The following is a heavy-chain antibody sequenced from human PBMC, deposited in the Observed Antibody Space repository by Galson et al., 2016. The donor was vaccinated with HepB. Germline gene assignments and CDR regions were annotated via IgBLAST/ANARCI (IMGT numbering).Heavy chain of an antibody. CDR2: LNQDGSVR. CDR1: GFTFSSYW. D-gene: IGHD6-19*01. CDR3: ARAPSSSSPGWSFFDS. J-gene: IGHJ4*02. V-gene: IGHV3-7*01. Sequence: SLRLSCAASGFTFSSYWMSWVRQAPGKGPEWVATLNQDGSVRYYEDSVKGRFTISRDNAKNSLYLQMNSLRAEDAAVYYCARAPSSSSPGWSFFDSWGQETLDTFSA.